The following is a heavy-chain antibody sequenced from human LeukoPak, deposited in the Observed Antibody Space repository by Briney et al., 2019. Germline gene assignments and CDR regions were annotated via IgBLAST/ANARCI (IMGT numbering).Heavy chain of an antibody. Sequence: NSSETLSLTCSVSGDSVSRSDSYWDWIRQPPVKGLEWIGPIDDSRRTYYSPSPRSRVTMSVDPSNHPFSLNLRSVTAPDTAAAYWARRRYYDGSGYLEWGQGTLLSVSS. CDR3: ARRRYYDGSGYLE. D-gene: IGHD3-22*01. CDR2: IDDSRRT. J-gene: IGHJ1*01. V-gene: IGHV4-39*01. CDR1: GDSVSRSDSY.